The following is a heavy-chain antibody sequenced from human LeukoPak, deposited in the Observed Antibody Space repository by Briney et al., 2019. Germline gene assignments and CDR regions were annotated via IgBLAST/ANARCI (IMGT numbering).Heavy chain of an antibody. CDR1: GFRFDDYG. Sequence: GGSLRLSCAASGFRFDDYGMNWVRQAPGKGLEWVSGINWNGGRIGYADSVKGRLTISRDNAKNSVYLQMNSLRAEDTALYYCARDYYGSGSYYRFDYWGQGTLVTVSS. CDR3: ARDYYGSGSYYRFDY. CDR2: INWNGGRI. V-gene: IGHV3-20*04. J-gene: IGHJ4*02. D-gene: IGHD3-10*01.